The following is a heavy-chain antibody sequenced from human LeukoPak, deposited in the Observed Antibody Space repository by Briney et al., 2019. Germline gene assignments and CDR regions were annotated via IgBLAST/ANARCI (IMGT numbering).Heavy chain of an antibody. CDR2: ISYDGSNK. CDR3: ARVTAVAGTLDY. V-gene: IGHV3-30-3*01. J-gene: IGHJ4*02. D-gene: IGHD6-19*01. CDR1: GFTFSSYA. Sequence: HPGGSLRLSCAASGFTFSSYAMHWVRQAPGKGLEWVAVISYDGSNKYYADSVKGRFTISRDNSKNTLYLQMNSLRAEDTAVYYCARVTAVAGTLDYWGQGTLVTVSS.